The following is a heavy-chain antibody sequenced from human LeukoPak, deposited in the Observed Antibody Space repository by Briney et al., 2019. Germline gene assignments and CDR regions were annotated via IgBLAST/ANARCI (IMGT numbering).Heavy chain of an antibody. CDR1: GFTFSSYW. Sequence: GGSLRLSCAASGFTFSSYWMSWVRQAPGKGLEWVANIKQDGSEKYYVDPVKGRFTISRDNAKNSVYLQMNSLRAEDSAVYYCARHIMITFGGVIANDYWGQGTLVTVSS. CDR3: ARHIMITFGGVIANDY. J-gene: IGHJ4*02. D-gene: IGHD3-16*02. CDR2: IKQDGSEK. V-gene: IGHV3-7*01.